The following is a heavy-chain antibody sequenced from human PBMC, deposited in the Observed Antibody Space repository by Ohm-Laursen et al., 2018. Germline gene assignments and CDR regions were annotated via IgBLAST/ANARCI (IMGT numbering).Heavy chain of an antibody. J-gene: IGHJ4*02. CDR2: ISGNAVRT. CDR1: GFTFRSYA. V-gene: IGHV3-23*01. Sequence: SLRLSCAASGFTFRSYAMSWVRQAPGKGLEWVSSISGNAVRTYDADSVKGRFSISRDNSKNTLDLQMNSLRAEDTAVYYCAKGPFIAVAGSNYFFDYWGQGTLVTVSS. CDR3: AKGPFIAVAGSNYFFDY. D-gene: IGHD6-19*01.